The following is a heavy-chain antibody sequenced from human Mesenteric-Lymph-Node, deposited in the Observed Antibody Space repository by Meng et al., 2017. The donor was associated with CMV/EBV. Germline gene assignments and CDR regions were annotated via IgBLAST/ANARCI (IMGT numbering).Heavy chain of an antibody. D-gene: IGHD2-2*01. Sequence: GESLKISCAASGFTFSDYYMSWIRQAPGKGLEWVSYISSSGSTIYYADSVKGRFTISRDNAKNSLYLQMNSLRAEDTAVYYCARVTTSTSWSWRSAWFDPWGQGTLVTVSS. CDR1: GFTFSDYY. V-gene: IGHV3-11*01. CDR3: ARVTTSTSWSWRSAWFDP. J-gene: IGHJ5*02. CDR2: ISSSGSTI.